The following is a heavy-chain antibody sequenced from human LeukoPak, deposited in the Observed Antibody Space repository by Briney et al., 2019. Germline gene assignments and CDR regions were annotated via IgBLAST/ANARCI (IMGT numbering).Heavy chain of an antibody. V-gene: IGHV3-23*01. J-gene: IGHJ4*02. CDR1: GFSFSSYA. CDR2: ISGSGGST. CDR3: AKGVQTKTYYYDSSGYYHFDY. D-gene: IGHD3-22*01. Sequence: GGSLRLSCAASGFSFSSYAMSWVRQAPGKGLEWVSAISGSGGSTFYADSVKGRFTISRDNSKNTLFLQVNSLRAEDTAVYYCAKGVQTKTYYYDSSGYYHFDYWGQGTLVTVSS.